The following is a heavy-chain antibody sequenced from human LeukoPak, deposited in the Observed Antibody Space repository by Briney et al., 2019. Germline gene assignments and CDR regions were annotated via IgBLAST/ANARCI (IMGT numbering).Heavy chain of an antibody. Sequence: ASVKVSCKASGYTFTSYYMHWVRQAPGQGLEWMGIINPRGGSTSYAQKFQGRVTMTRDMSTSTVYMELSSLRSEDTAVYYCARVTTGRRYFDYWGQGTLVTVSS. CDR2: INPRGGST. J-gene: IGHJ4*02. D-gene: IGHD1-1*01. V-gene: IGHV1-46*01. CDR3: ARVTTGRRYFDY. CDR1: GYTFTSYY.